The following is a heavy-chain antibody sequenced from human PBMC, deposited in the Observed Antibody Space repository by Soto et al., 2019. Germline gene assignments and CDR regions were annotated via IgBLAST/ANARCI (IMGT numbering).Heavy chain of an antibody. D-gene: IGHD2-2*01. CDR3: VRYCSTTLCNGVATRTFDY. V-gene: IGHV3-48*03. J-gene: IGHJ4*02. CDR2: ISTSGSTV. CDR1: RFTFSTYE. Sequence: GGSLRLSCAASRFTFSTYEMNWVRQAPGKGLEWVSYISTSGSTVYYADSVKGRFTISRDNTGNSLYLQMNSLRDEDTALYYCVRYCSTTLCNGVATRTFDYWGQGTLVTVS.